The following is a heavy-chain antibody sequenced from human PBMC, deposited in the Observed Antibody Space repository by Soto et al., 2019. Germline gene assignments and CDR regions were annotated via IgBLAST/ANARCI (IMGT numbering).Heavy chain of an antibody. Sequence: QVQLVESGGGVVQPGRSLRLSCAASGFTFSSYGMHWVRQAPGKGLEWVAVISYDGSNKYYADSVKGRFTISRDNSKNTQYLQMNSLRAEDTAVYYCAKDRDSTSCYDYWGQGTLVTVSS. CDR3: AKDRDSTSCYDY. CDR2: ISYDGSNK. D-gene: IGHD2-2*01. J-gene: IGHJ4*02. CDR1: GFTFSSYG. V-gene: IGHV3-30*18.